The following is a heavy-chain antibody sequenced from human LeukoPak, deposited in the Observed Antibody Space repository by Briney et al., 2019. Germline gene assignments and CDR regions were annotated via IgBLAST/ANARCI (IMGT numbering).Heavy chain of an antibody. CDR3: ARGLYSGSENYYNGLDS. V-gene: IGHV3-30-3*01. D-gene: IGHD3-10*01. CDR2: ISHDGSNK. Sequence: GGSLRLSCAASGFTFSSYAMHWVHQAPGKGLEWVAVISHDGSNKYYADSVKGRFTISRDNSKNTLYLQMNSLRAEDTAVYYCARGLYSGSENYYNGLDSWGQGTLVTVSS. J-gene: IGHJ4*02. CDR1: GFTFSSYA.